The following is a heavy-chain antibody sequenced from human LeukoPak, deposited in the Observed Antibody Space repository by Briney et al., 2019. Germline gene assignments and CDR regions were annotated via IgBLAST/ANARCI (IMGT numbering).Heavy chain of an antibody. D-gene: IGHD3-22*01. CDR2: IYPGDSDT. V-gene: IGHV5-51*03. J-gene: IGHJ4*02. CDR3: ASAADYYDSSGYSRWVY. Sequence: PGESLKISCMGSGYSFTSYWIGWVRQMPGKGLEWMGIIYPGDSDTRYSPSFQGQVTISADKSISTAYLQWSSLKASDTAMYYCASAADYYDSSGYSRWVYWGQGTLVTVSS. CDR1: GYSFTSYW.